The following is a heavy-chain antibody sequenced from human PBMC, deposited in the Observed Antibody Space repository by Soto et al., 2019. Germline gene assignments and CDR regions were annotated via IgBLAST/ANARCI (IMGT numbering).Heavy chain of an antibody. Sequence: EVQLVESGGGLVKPGGSLRLSCAASGFTFSSYSMNWVRQAPGKGLEWVSSISSSSSYIYYADSVKGRFTISRDNAKNSLYLQMNSLRAEDTAVYYCAREHCSGGSCCSQLFDYWGQGTLVTVSS. J-gene: IGHJ4*02. D-gene: IGHD2-15*01. CDR2: ISSSSSYI. CDR3: AREHCSGGSCCSQLFDY. CDR1: GFTFSSYS. V-gene: IGHV3-21*01.